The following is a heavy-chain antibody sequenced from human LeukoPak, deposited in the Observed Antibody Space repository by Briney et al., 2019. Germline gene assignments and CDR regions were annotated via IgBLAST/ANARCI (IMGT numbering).Heavy chain of an antibody. CDR2: ISSNGGST. V-gene: IGHV3-64*01. Sequence: GGSLRLSCAVSGFTFSSYAMHWVRQAPGKGLEYVSAISSNGGSTYYANSVKGRFTISRDNSKNTLYLQMGSLRAEDMAVYYCARAPRPSRTIWPPFDYWGQGTLVTVSS. CDR3: ARAPRPSRTIWPPFDY. J-gene: IGHJ4*02. CDR1: GFTFSSYA. D-gene: IGHD1/OR15-1a*01.